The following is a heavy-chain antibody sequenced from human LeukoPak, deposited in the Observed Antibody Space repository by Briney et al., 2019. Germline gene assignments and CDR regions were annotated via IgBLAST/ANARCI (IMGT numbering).Heavy chain of an antibody. J-gene: IGHJ4*02. D-gene: IGHD6-19*01. Sequence: GASVKVSCKASGYTXTDYYMHWVRQAPGQGLEWMGWINPNSGGTNYAQKFQGRVTLTRDTSITTAYMELSRLRSDDTAVYYCARLSIAVAGTWGQGTLVTVSS. CDR3: ARLSIAVAGT. CDR2: INPNSGGT. CDR1: GYTXTDYY. V-gene: IGHV1-2*02.